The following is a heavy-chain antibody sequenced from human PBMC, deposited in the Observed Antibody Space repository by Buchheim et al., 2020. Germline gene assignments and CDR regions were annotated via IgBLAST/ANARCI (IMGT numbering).Heavy chain of an antibody. J-gene: IGHJ4*02. CDR1: GFAFSSYS. CDR2: ISGSSSTI. V-gene: IGHV3-48*01. Sequence: EVQLVESGGGLVQPGGSLRLSCAASGFAFSSYSMNWVRQAPGKGLEWVSYISGSSSTISYADSVKGRFTISRDNAKNALYLQMNSLRVEDTAVYSCVREAGTFDYWGQGTL. CDR3: VREAGTFDY. D-gene: IGHD6-19*01.